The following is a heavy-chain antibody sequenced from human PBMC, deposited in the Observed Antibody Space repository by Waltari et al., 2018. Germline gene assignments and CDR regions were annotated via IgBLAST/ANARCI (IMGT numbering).Heavy chain of an antibody. CDR3: ARDEAAGYYFDY. V-gene: IGHV4-38-2*02. CDR2: IYHSGST. Sequence: QVQLQESGPGRVKPSETLSLTCAVSGYSISSGYYWGWIRQPPGKGLEWIGSIYHSGSTYYNPSLKSRVTISVDTSKNQFSLKLSSVTAADTAVYYCARDEAAGYYFDYWGQGTLVTVSS. J-gene: IGHJ4*02. D-gene: IGHD6-19*01. CDR1: GYSISSGYY.